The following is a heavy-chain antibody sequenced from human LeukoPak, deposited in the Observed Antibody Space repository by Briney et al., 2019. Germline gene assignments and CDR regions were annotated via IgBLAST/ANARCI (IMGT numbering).Heavy chain of an antibody. CDR2: IKLDGSEK. CDR3: ARDQYDTWSRRGNFDS. J-gene: IGHJ4*02. Sequence: PGGSLRLSCAASGFIFGKYWMSWVREAPGKGLEWVAHIKLDGSEKNYVDSVKGRFTISRDNTKTSLYLQMNSLRAEDTAVFYCARDQYDTWSRRGNFDSWGQGTLVIVSS. CDR1: GFIFGKYW. D-gene: IGHD3-3*01. V-gene: IGHV3-7*03.